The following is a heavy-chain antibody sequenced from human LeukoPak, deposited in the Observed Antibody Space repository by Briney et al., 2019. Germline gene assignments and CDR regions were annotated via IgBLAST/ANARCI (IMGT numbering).Heavy chain of an antibody. CDR1: GFTFSSYA. CDR3: ARYVLRTSWGSSGYYHASPLGY. V-gene: IGHV3-64*01. D-gene: IGHD3-22*01. J-gene: IGHJ4*02. Sequence: PGGSLRLSCAASGFTFSSYAMHWVRQAPGKGLEYVSAISSNGGSTYYANSVKGRFTISRDNSKNTLYLQMGSLRAEDMAVYYCARYVLRTSWGSSGYYHASPLGYWGQGTLVTVSS. CDR2: ISSNGGST.